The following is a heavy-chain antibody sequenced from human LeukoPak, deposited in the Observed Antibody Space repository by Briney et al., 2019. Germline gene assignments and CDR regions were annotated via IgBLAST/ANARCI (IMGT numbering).Heavy chain of an antibody. CDR2: ISWNSGSI. Sequence: GGSLRLSCATSGFTFDDYAMHWVRQAPGKGLEWVSSISWNSGSIGYADSVKGRFTISRDNAKNSLSLQMISLRAEDTALYYCAKDSGLRSRNWYFDIWGRGTLVTVSS. CDR3: AKDSGLRSRNWYFDI. J-gene: IGHJ2*01. V-gene: IGHV3-9*01. D-gene: IGHD3-16*01. CDR1: GFTFDDYA.